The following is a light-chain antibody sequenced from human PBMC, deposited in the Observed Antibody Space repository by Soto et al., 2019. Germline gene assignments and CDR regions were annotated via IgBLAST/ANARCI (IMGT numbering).Light chain of an antibody. CDR1: SSDVGTYDY. Sequence: QSVLTQPASVSGSPGQSITISCTGTSSDVGTYDYVSWYQQHPGKAPKLIIYEVSNRPSGVSDRFSGSKSDNTASLSISGLQAEDEDDYYCTSYTSRSTYVFGTGTKVTVL. J-gene: IGLJ1*01. CDR3: TSYTSRSTYV. CDR2: EVS. V-gene: IGLV2-14*01.